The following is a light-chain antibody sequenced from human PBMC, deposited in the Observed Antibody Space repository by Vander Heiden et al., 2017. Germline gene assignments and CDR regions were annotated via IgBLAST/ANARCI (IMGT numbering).Light chain of an antibody. J-gene: IGKJ3*01. CDR1: QSVSSN. V-gene: IGKV3-15*01. Sequence: VMTQSPATLSVSPGDRATLSCRASQSVSSNLAWYQQKPGQAPRLLIYGASTRATGIPARFSGSGSGTEFTLTISSLQSEDFAVNYCQQYNNWPPITFGPGTKVDIK. CDR2: GAS. CDR3: QQYNNWPPIT.